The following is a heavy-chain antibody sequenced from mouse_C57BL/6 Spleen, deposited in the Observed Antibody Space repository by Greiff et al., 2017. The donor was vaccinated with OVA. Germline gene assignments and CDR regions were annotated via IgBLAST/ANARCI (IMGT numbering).Heavy chain of an antibody. J-gene: IGHJ3*01. CDR1: GYTFTNYS. CDR3: AREYYDYDGGFAY. Sequence: VMLVQPDAELVKPGASVKISCKASGYTFTNYSIHWMKQRPEQGLEWIGNIYPRDGGTKYNEKFKGKATLTADKSSSTAYMQLNSLTSEDSAVYFCAREYYDYDGGFAYWGQGTLVTVSA. D-gene: IGHD2-4*01. V-gene: IGHV1-78*01. CDR2: IYPRDGGT.